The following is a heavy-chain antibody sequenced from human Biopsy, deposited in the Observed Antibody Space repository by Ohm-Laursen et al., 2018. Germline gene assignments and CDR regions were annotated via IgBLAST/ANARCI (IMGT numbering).Heavy chain of an antibody. CDR2: IWYDGTQK. D-gene: IGHD4-11*01. CDR3: ARDSTINTVTTADY. Sequence: SLRLSCAASGFTLNNHGMHWVRQAPGKGLEWVAVIWYDGTQKYYVDSVKGRFTISRDNSKNTVYLQMNSLRAEDTAIYYCARDSTINTVTTADYWGQGTLVTVSS. V-gene: IGHV3-33*01. CDR1: GFTLNNHG. J-gene: IGHJ4*02.